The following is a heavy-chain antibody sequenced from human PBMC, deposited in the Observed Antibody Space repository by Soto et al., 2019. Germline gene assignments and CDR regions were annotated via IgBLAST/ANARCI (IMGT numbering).Heavy chain of an antibody. CDR3: ARSGSGWSQDY. CDR2: VYYSGST. J-gene: IGHJ4*02. Sequence: SETLSLTCTVSGGSISSYYWSWFRQPPGKGLEWIGYVYYSGSTKYNPSFQSRVTISVDTSKNQFSLKLTSVTAADTAVYYCARSGSGWSQDYWGLGTLVTVSS. D-gene: IGHD6-19*01. CDR1: GGSISSYY. V-gene: IGHV4-59*08.